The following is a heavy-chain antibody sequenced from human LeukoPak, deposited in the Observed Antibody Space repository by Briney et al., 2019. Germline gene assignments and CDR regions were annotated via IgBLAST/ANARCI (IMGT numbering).Heavy chain of an antibody. CDR2: ISAYNGNT. J-gene: IGHJ4*02. Sequence: ASLKVSCKASGYTFTSYGISWVRQAPGQGLEWMGWISAYNGNTNYAQNLQGRVTMTTDTSTSTAYMELRSLRSDDTAVYYCARDLAYYYDRSAYDYANDYWGQGTLVTVSS. V-gene: IGHV1-18*01. CDR3: ARDLAYYYDRSAYDYANDY. CDR1: GYTFTSYG. D-gene: IGHD3-22*01.